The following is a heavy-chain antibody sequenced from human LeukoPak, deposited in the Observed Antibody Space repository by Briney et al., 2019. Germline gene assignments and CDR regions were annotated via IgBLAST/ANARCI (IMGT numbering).Heavy chain of an antibody. CDR3: TSLNYYYDTGGSP. J-gene: IGHJ5*02. Sequence: GGSLRLSCAASGFTFSNYAMTWIRQAPGKGLEWVSTITDTGSTNYADSVKGRSTNSRDNSKNTLYLQMNSLRDEDTAVYYCTSLNYYYDTGGSPWGQGTLVTVSS. V-gene: IGHV3-23*01. D-gene: IGHD3-22*01. CDR2: ITDTGST. CDR1: GFTFSNYA.